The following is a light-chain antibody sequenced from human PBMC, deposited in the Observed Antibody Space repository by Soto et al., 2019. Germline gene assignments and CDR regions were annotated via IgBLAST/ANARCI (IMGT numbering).Light chain of an antibody. CDR3: HQSGRSPRT. V-gene: IGKV3-20*01. J-gene: IGKJ1*01. CDR1: QSVTSTY. Sequence: EVVLTQSPCTLSVSPGERATLSCRATQSVTSTYLAWYQQKPGQAPRLLIYGASSRAAGIPERFSGSGSGTDFTLTISRLEPEDFAVYYCHQSGRSPRTFGQGTKVDIK. CDR2: GAS.